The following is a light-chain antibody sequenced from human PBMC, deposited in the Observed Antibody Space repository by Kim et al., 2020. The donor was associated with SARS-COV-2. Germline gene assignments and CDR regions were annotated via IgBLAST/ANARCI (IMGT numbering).Light chain of an antibody. CDR2: SNT. Sequence: QPVLTQAPSASGTPGQRLTISCSGSSSNIGSNSVNWYQQFPGAAPKLLIYSNTHRPSGVPARFSGSKSGTSASLAISGLQSEDETDYYCAAWDDSLNGPVFGGGTKLTVL. J-gene: IGLJ3*02. CDR3: AAWDDSLNGPV. CDR1: SSNIGSNS. V-gene: IGLV1-44*01.